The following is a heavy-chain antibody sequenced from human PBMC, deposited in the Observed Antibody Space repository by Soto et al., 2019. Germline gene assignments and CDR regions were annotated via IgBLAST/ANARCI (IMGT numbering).Heavy chain of an antibody. CDR3: ARSVAVAGLDY. D-gene: IGHD6-19*01. J-gene: IGHJ4*02. CDR2: ISYDGNKK. Sequence: QVQLVESGGGVVQPGRSLRLSCAASGFTLSSYSMHWVRQAPGKGLEWVGVISYDGNKKYYRDSVKGRLSISRDTSNNTVHLQMNSLRPDDTAVYYCARSVAVAGLDYWGQGSLVTVSS. V-gene: IGHV3-30-3*01. CDR1: GFTLSSYS.